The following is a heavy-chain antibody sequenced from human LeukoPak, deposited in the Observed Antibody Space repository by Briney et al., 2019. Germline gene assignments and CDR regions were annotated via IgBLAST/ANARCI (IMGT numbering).Heavy chain of an antibody. D-gene: IGHD6-13*01. CDR2: IRYDGSNK. CDR1: GFTFSSYG. CDR3: AKGGIIAAATFDY. Sequence: GGSLRLSCAASGFTFSSYGMHWVRQAPGKGPEWVTFIRYDGSNKYYADSVKGRFTISRDNSKNTVYLQMNSLGEEDTAVYYCAKGGIIAAATFDYWGQGTLVTVSS. V-gene: IGHV3-30*02. J-gene: IGHJ4*02.